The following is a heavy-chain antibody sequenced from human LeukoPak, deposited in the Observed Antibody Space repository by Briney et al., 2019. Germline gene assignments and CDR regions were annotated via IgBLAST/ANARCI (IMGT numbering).Heavy chain of an antibody. D-gene: IGHD5-18*01. Sequence: PGGSLRLSCAASGFTVGSNYMSWVRQAPGKGLEWVSVIYSGGSTYYADSVKGRFTISRDNSKNTLYLQMNSLRAEDTAVYYCARLGIQLWGQHGMDVWGQGTTVTVSS. CDR3: ARLGIQLWGQHGMDV. V-gene: IGHV3-66*01. J-gene: IGHJ6*02. CDR2: IYSGGST. CDR1: GFTVGSNY.